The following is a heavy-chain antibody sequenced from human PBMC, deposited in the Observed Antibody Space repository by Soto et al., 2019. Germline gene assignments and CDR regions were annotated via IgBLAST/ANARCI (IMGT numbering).Heavy chain of an antibody. CDR2: IWSDGSSI. CDR3: AGEGGGKIVEYSSSTPFDY. D-gene: IGHD6-6*01. V-gene: IGHV3-33*01. J-gene: IGHJ4*02. CDR1: GFIFSDYI. Sequence: QVHLVDSGGGVVQPGGSLRLSCAGSGFIFSDYIMHWVRQAPGKGLEWVALIWSDGSSIHYADSVRGRFTISRDNSKNTLYLQMSSLRVEDTALYYCAGEGGGKIVEYSSSTPFDYWGQGTLVTVSS.